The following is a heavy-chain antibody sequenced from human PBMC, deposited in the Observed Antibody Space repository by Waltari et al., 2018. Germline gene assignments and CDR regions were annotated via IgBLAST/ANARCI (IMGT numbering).Heavy chain of an antibody. D-gene: IGHD3-22*01. V-gene: IGHV3-49*04. J-gene: IGHJ4*02. CDR2: IRSKAYGGRT. Sequence: EVQLVESGGGLVQPGRSLRLSCTASGFTFGDYAMSWVRQAPGKGLEWVGFIRSKAYGGRTEYAATVKGRFTISRDDSKSIAYLQMNSLKTEDTAVYYCTREEGYDSSGYYSDYWGQGTLVTVSS. CDR3: TREEGYDSSGYYSDY. CDR1: GFTFGDYA.